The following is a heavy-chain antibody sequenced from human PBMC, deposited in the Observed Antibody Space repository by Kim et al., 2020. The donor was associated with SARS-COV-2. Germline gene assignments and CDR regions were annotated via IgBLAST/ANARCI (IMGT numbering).Heavy chain of an antibody. CDR1: GYTFSRFG. J-gene: IGHJ4*02. CDR3: ARTSTGGYCKDW. CDR2: ASADNRNT. Sequence: ASVKVSCKASGYTFSRFGISWVRQAPGQGLEWMGWASADNRNTNYAQKFQGRVTMITDTSTSTAYMELRSLTSDDTAVYYCARTSTGGYCKDWWGQGTQVTVSS. V-gene: IGHV1-18*01. D-gene: IGHD1-26*01.